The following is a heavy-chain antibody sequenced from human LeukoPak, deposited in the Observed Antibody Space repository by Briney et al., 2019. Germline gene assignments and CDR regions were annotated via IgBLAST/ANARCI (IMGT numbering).Heavy chain of an antibody. J-gene: IGHJ4*02. CDR3: ARHMWDMAFDY. Sequence: SETLSLTCTVSGGSIRSCYWSWIRQPPGKGLEWIGYIYYSGSTNYNPSLKSRVTISVDTSKNQFSLKLSSVTAADTAVYYCARHMWDMAFDYWGQGTLVTVSS. CDR2: IYYSGST. D-gene: IGHD1-26*01. V-gene: IGHV4-59*08. CDR1: GGSIRSCY.